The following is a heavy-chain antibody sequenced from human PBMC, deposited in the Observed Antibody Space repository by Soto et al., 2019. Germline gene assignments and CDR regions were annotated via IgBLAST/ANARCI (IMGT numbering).Heavy chain of an antibody. CDR3: ARSAAEDYGGKSESLWYFDL. V-gene: IGHV4-31*03. Sequence: QVQLQESGPGLVKPSQTLSLTCTVSGGSVSSGGYYWGWIRQHPGKGLDWIGYIYYGGSTYYNPSLKSRVTISVDTSRDRCSLKLGAVTVAHTAVYFYARSAAEDYGGKSESLWYFDLWGRGTLVTVSS. CDR1: GGSVSSGGYY. D-gene: IGHD4-17*01. J-gene: IGHJ2*01. CDR2: IYYGGST.